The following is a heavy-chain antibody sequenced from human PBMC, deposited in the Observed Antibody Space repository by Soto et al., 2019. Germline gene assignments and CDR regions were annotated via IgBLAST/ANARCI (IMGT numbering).Heavy chain of an antibody. CDR3: ARDLRVVPGAKELGAFDI. V-gene: IGHV3-21*01. Sequence: GGSLRLSCAASGFTFSSYSMNWVRQAPGKGLEWVSSISSSSSYIYYADSVKGRFTISRDNAKNSLYLQMNSLRAEDTAVYYCARDLRVVPGAKELGAFDIWGQGTMVTVSS. CDR2: ISSSSSYI. J-gene: IGHJ3*02. CDR1: GFTFSSYS. D-gene: IGHD2-2*01.